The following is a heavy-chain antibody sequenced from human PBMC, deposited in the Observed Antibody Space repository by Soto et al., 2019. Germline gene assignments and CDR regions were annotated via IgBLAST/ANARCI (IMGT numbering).Heavy chain of an antibody. Sequence: GGSLRLSCAASGFTFSSYEMNWVRQAPGKGLEWVSYISSSGSTIYYADSVKGRFTISRDNAKNSLYLQMNSLRAEDTAVYYCARYKRSGWPNYYYYGMDVWGQGTTVTVSS. J-gene: IGHJ6*02. V-gene: IGHV3-48*03. CDR2: ISSSGSTI. CDR1: GFTFSSYE. D-gene: IGHD6-19*01. CDR3: ARYKRSGWPNYYYYGMDV.